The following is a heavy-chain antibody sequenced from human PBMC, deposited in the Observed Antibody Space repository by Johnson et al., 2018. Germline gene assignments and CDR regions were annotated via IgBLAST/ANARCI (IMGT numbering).Heavy chain of an antibody. D-gene: IGHD5-18*01. J-gene: IGHJ6*02. V-gene: IGHV4-59*01. CDR1: GGSICNYY. CDR2: IYHTGSS. CDR3: ARESRYTCGDSYYYGMDV. Sequence: QVQLQESGPRLVKPSETLSLTCSVSGGSICNYYWSWIRQPPGKGLEWIGYIYHTGSSNYNPSLKSRVTISVDTSKSQFSLKLSSVTAADTAVYYCARESRYTCGDSYYYGMDVWGQGTTVTVSS.